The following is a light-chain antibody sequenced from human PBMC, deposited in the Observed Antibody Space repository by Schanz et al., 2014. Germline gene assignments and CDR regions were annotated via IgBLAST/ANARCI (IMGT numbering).Light chain of an antibody. Sequence: QSALTQPRSVSGSPGQSVTISCTGTSSDVGGYNSVSWFQQHPGRAPTLMIYDVSSRPSGVSNRFSGSKSGNTASLTISGLQAEDEADYYCNSFTSSHTHVFGGGTKLTVL. CDR2: DVS. CDR1: SSDVGGYNS. CDR3: NSFTSSHTHV. J-gene: IGLJ3*02. V-gene: IGLV2-11*01.